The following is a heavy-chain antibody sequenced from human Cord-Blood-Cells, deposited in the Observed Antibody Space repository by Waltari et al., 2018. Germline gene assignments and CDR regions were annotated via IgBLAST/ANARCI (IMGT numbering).Heavy chain of an antibody. D-gene: IGHD6-6*01. V-gene: IGHV3-33*01. CDR2: IWYDGSNK. CDR1: GFTFSSYG. CDR3: ARDREYSSLWWYFDL. Sequence: QVQLVESGGGVVQPGRSLRLSCAASGFTFSSYGMPWVRQAPGKGLEWVAVIWYDGSNKYYADSVKGRFTISRDNSKNTLYLQMNSLRAEDTAVYYCARDREYSSLWWYFDLWGRGTLVTVSS. J-gene: IGHJ2*01.